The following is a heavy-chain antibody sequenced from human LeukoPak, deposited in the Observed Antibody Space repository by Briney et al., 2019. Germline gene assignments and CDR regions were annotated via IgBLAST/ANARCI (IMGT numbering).Heavy chain of an antibody. CDR2: ISGTSSYV. CDR1: GFTFNNYA. CDR3: ARDQGTMVRGVPADY. V-gene: IGHV3-21*06. D-gene: IGHD3-10*01. Sequence: PGGSLRLSCAASGFTFNNYAMNWVRQAPGKGLEWVSAISGTSSYVHYADSVKGRFTISRDNAKSSLYQQMNTLRAEDTAVYYCARDQGTMVRGVPADYWGQGTLVTVSS. J-gene: IGHJ4*02.